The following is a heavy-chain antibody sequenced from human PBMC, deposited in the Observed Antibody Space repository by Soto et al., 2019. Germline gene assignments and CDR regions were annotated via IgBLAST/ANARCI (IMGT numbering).Heavy chain of an antibody. J-gene: IGHJ5*02. Sequence: QVRLQESAPQLVKPSATLSLTCTVSGGAFRSYFWSWIRQPPGKGLEWIGKIHSSGKSNYNPSFKSQVSMSIDPSKSRFAVRLTSVTAADTAVYYCARDDPFDPWGQGMLVTVSS. CDR3: ARDDPFDP. CDR1: GGAFRSYF. V-gene: IGHV4-59*01. CDR2: IHSSGKS.